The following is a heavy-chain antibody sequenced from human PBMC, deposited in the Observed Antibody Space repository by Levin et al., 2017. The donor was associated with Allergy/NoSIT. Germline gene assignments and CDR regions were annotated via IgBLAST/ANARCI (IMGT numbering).Heavy chain of an antibody. CDR3: TKVIFRGYSLGSKIDVYGVDV. CDR1: GFIFEDYA. CDR2: ISWSSHSL. J-gene: IGHJ6*02. V-gene: IGHV3-9*01. D-gene: IGHD5-18*01. Sequence: SCEASGFIFEDYAMHWVRQVPGKGLEWVAGISWSSHSLGYADSVKGRFIISRDNAKNSLYLQMYSLRFEDTALYYCTKVIFRGYSLGSKIDVYGVDVWGHGTAVTV.